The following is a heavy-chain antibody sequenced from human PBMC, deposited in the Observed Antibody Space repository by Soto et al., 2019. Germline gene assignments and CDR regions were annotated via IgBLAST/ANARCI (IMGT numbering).Heavy chain of an antibody. D-gene: IGHD4-17*01. J-gene: IGHJ3*02. CDR2: IWYDGSNK. V-gene: IGHV3-33*01. CDR3: ARDLSGDYGALDT. Sequence: QVQLVESGGGVVQPGRSLRLSCAASGFTFSSYGMHWARQGPGKGLEWVAVIWYDGSNKVYADSVKGCCTISKDNAKNAWYLQMNSLRAEDTAVYYCARDLSGDYGALDTGGQGTMVTVSS. CDR1: GFTFSSYG.